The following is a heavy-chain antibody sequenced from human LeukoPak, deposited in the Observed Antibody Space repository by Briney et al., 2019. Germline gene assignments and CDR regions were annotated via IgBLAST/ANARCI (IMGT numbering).Heavy chain of an antibody. CDR2: IIPIFGTA. Sequence: AVKVSCKASGGTFSSYAISWVRQAPGQGLEWMGGIIPIFGTANYAQKFQGRVTITTDESTSTAYMELSSLRSEDTAVYYCARGNYGDHGAYFDYWGQGTLVTVSS. J-gene: IGHJ4*02. V-gene: IGHV1-69*05. D-gene: IGHD4-17*01. CDR3: ARGNYGDHGAYFDY. CDR1: GGTFSSYA.